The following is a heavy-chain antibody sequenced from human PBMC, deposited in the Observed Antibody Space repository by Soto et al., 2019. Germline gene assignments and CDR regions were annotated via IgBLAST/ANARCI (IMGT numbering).Heavy chain of an antibody. CDR3: ALDSSGWYFRRNYYYGMDV. Sequence: PSETLSLTCNVSGGSISSYYWSWIRQPPGKGLEWIGYIYYSGSTNYNPSLKSRVTISVDTSKNQFSLKLSSVTAADTAVYYCALDSSGWYFRRNYYYGMDVWGQGTTVTVSS. J-gene: IGHJ6*02. V-gene: IGHV4-59*01. CDR2: IYYSGST. CDR1: GGSISSYY. D-gene: IGHD6-19*01.